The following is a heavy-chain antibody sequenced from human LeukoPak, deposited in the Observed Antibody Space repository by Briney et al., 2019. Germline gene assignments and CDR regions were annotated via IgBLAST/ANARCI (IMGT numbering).Heavy chain of an antibody. V-gene: IGHV1-46*01. CDR1: GYTFTTYY. J-gene: IGHJ4*02. D-gene: IGHD2-15*01. CDR2: INPSVGTT. CDR3: TRAQSYCTSSSCSADY. Sequence: ASVKVSCKAFGYTFTTYYIHWVRQAPGQGLEWMEIINPSVGTTKYPDKFQGRVTMTRDTSTSTVYMGLSGLGSDDTATYYCTRAQSYCTSSSCSADYWGQGTLVTVSS.